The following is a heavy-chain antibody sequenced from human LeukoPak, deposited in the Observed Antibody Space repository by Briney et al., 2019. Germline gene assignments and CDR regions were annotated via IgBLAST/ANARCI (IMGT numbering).Heavy chain of an antibody. D-gene: IGHD6-13*01. Sequence: SETLSLTCTVSGGSISSGGYYWSWIRQHPGKGLEWIGYIYYSGSTYYNPSLKSRVTISVDTSKNQFSLKLSSVTAADTAVYYCARAPSSSSWGGLDYWGQGTLVTVSS. CDR1: GGSISSGGYY. CDR3: ARAPSSSSWGGLDY. V-gene: IGHV4-31*03. CDR2: IYYSGST. J-gene: IGHJ4*02.